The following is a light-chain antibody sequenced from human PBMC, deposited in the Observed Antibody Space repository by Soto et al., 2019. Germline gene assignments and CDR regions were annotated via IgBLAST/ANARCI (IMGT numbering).Light chain of an antibody. CDR2: GAS. CDR1: QSVSSN. J-gene: IGKJ4*01. V-gene: IGKV3-15*01. Sequence: EIVMTQSPATLSVSPGERVTLSCRASQSVSSNLAWYQQKPGQGPRLLIYGASTRATGIPARFSGSGSGTXXXXXXXSLQSEDFAVYYCQQYNNWPLSFGGGTKVEIK. CDR3: QQYNNWPLS.